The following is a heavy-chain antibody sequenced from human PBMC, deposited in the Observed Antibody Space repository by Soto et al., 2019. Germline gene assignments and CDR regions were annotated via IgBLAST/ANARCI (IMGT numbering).Heavy chain of an antibody. Sequence: ASVKVSCKASGYTFTSYGISWVRQAPGQGLEWMGWISAYNGNTNYAQKLQGRVTMTTDTSTSTAYMELRSLRSDDTAVYYCARDAASYCSGGSCYGWFDPWGQGTLVTVSS. J-gene: IGHJ5*02. D-gene: IGHD2-15*01. CDR1: GYTFTSYG. V-gene: IGHV1-18*01. CDR2: ISAYNGNT. CDR3: ARDAASYCSGGSCYGWFDP.